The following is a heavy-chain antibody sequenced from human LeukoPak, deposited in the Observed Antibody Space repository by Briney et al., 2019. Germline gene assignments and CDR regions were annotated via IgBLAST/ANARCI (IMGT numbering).Heavy chain of an antibody. V-gene: IGHV3-30*18. D-gene: IGHD6-6*01. CDR2: ISYDGSNK. J-gene: IGHJ4*02. CDR1: GFTFSSYG. CDR3: AKLPGLIAARPDLDY. Sequence: PGGSLRPSCAASGFTFSSYGMHWVRQAPGKGLEWVAVISYDGSNKYYADSVKGRFTISRDNSKNTLYLQMNSLRAEDTAVYYCAKLPGLIAARPDLDYWGQGTLVTVSS.